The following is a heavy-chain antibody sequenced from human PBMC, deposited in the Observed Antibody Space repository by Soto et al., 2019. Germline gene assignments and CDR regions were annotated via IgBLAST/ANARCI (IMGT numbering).Heavy chain of an antibody. D-gene: IGHD6-19*01. V-gene: IGHV4-31*03. Sequence: PSETLSLTCTVSGAYMRNDYYYWSWVRQNPGKDLEWIGHMHHSGRTHYNPSLKSRVAISVDTSKNQFSLYLSSVTAADTVVYYCASALSGAGSRAFDYWGQGTLVTVSS. CDR3: ASALSGAGSRAFDY. CDR2: MHHSGRT. J-gene: IGHJ4*02. CDR1: GAYMRNDYYY.